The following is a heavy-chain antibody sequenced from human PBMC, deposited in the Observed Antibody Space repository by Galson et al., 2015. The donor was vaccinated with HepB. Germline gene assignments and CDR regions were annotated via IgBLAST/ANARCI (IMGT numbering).Heavy chain of an antibody. CDR2: ISYDGSNK. CDR3: ARVKFAHHPMYYYGSGSYHY. D-gene: IGHD3-10*01. CDR1: GFTFSSYA. V-gene: IGHV3-30*04. J-gene: IGHJ4*02. Sequence: SLRLSCAASGFTFSSYAMHWVRQAPGKGLEWVAVISYDGSNKYYADSVKGRFTISRDNSKNTLYLQMNSLRAEDTAVYYCARVKFAHHPMYYYGSGSYHYWGQGTLVTVSS.